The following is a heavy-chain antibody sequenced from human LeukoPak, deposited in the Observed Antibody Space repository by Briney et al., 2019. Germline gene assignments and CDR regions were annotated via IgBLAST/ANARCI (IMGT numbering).Heavy chain of an antibody. Sequence: GGSLRLSCAASGFTFSSYWMHWVRQAPGKGLVWVSRINSDGSSTSYADSVKGRFTISRGNAKNTLYLQMNSLRAEDTAVYYCASRPAVAGIGGWGQGTLATVSS. V-gene: IGHV3-74*01. CDR2: INSDGSST. CDR3: ASRPAVAGIGG. D-gene: IGHD6-19*01. J-gene: IGHJ4*02. CDR1: GFTFSSYW.